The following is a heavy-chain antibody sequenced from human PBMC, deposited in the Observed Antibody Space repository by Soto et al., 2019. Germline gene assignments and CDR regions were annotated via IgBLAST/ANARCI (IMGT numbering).Heavy chain of an antibody. J-gene: IGHJ6*02. Sequence: GGSLRLSCAASGFTFSSYGMHWVRQAPGKGLEWVAVIWYDGSNKYYADSVKGRFTISRDNSKNTLYLQMNCLRAEDTAVYYCARVYGGNWYGMDVWGQGTTVTVSS. CDR1: GFTFSSYG. V-gene: IGHV3-33*01. CDR3: ARVYGGNWYGMDV. D-gene: IGHD2-15*01. CDR2: IWYDGSNK.